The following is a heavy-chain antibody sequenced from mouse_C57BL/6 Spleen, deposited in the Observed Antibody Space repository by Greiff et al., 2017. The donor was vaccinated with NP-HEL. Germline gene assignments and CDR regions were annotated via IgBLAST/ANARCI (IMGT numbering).Heavy chain of an antibody. J-gene: IGHJ2*01. CDR2: ISGGGGNT. V-gene: IGHV5-9*01. Sequence: DVQLVESGGGLVKPGGSLKLSCAASGFTFSSYTMSWVRQTPEKRLEWVATISGGGGNTYYPDSVKGRFTISRDNAKNTLYLQMSSLRSEDTALYYCARQTTVVAPHFDYWGQGTTLTVSS. CDR3: ARQTTVVAPHFDY. D-gene: IGHD1-1*01. CDR1: GFTFSSYT.